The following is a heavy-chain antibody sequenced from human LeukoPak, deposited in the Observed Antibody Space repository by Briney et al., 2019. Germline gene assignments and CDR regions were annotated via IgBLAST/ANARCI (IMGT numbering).Heavy chain of an antibody. CDR1: GFTFSSHS. D-gene: IGHD5-18*01. J-gene: IGHJ5*02. CDR2: ISSSSSYI. V-gene: IGHV3-21*01. Sequence: GGSLRLSCAASGFTFSSHSMNWVRQAPGKGLEWVSSISSSSSYIYYADSVKGRFTISRDNAKNSLYLQMNSLRAEDTAVYYCARGLPRGYSYGQNWFDPWGQGTLVTVSS. CDR3: ARGLPRGYSYGQNWFDP.